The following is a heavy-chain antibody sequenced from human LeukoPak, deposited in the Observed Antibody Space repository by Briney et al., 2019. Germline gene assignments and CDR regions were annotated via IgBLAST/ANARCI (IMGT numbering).Heavy chain of an antibody. D-gene: IGHD3-3*01. CDR1: GFTFSSYS. Sequence: GGSLRLSCAASGFTFSSYSMNWVRQAPGKGLEWVSYISSSSSTLYYADSVKGRFTISRDNAKNSLYLQMNSLRAEDTAVYYCARAGTSGYSIRYYFDYWGQGTLVTVSS. CDR2: ISSSSSTL. CDR3: ARAGTSGYSIRYYFDY. V-gene: IGHV3-48*01. J-gene: IGHJ4*02.